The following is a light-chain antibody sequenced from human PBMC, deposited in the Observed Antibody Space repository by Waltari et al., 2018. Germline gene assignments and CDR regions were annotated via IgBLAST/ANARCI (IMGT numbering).Light chain of an antibody. Sequence: QSVLTQPPSASGTPGQRVTIPCSGSRSKIGNNSVNWYQQLPRTAPKHLMYNTNQRPSGVPDRFSGSRSGTSASLAISGLQSEDEGDYYCSSWDDSLNGPAFGGGTKVTVL. V-gene: IGLV1-44*01. CDR1: RSKIGNNS. CDR2: NTN. J-gene: IGLJ3*02. CDR3: SSWDDSLNGPA.